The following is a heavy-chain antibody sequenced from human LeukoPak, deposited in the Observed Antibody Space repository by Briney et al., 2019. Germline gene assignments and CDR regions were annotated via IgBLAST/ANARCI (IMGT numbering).Heavy chain of an antibody. Sequence: KPSETLSLTCTVSGDSISSSTYYWGWIRQPPGKGLEWIGSIFYSGSTYYNPSLKSRVTISVDTSKNQFSLKLSSVTAADTAVYYCARVPKDTALGAVYYYYYMDVWGKGTTVTVSS. CDR1: GDSISSSTYY. J-gene: IGHJ6*03. CDR3: ARVPKDTALGAVYYYYYMDV. D-gene: IGHD5-18*01. V-gene: IGHV4-39*07. CDR2: IFYSGST.